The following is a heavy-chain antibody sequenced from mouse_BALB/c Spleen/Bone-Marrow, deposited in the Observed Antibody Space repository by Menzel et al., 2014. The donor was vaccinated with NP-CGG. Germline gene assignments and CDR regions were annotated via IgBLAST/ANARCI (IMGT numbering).Heavy chain of an antibody. CDR1: GYTFTSYW. Sequence: QVQLQQPGAELVKPGASVKLSCKASGYTFTSYWMNWVKQRPGQGLEWIGEIDPSDDYINYNQKVKGKGTLTVDKSSSTAYMQLSSLTSEDSAVYYCARSRGLYDDWYFDVWGAGTTVTVSS. V-gene: IGHV1-69*02. J-gene: IGHJ1*01. CDR2: IDPSDDYI. CDR3: ARSRGLYDDWYFDV. D-gene: IGHD2-3*01.